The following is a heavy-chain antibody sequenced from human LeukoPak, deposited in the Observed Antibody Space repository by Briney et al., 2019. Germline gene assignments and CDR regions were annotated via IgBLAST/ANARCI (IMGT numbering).Heavy chain of an antibody. CDR1: GFTFSSYS. Sequence: GGSLRLSCAASGFTFSSYSMNWVRQAPGKGLEWVSSISSSSSYIYYADSVKGRFTISRDNAKNSLYLQMNSLRAEDTAVYYCVRSAVPAARPVYFDYWGQGTLVTVSS. J-gene: IGHJ4*02. CDR2: ISSSSSYI. CDR3: VRSAVPAARPVYFDY. V-gene: IGHV3-21*01. D-gene: IGHD2-2*01.